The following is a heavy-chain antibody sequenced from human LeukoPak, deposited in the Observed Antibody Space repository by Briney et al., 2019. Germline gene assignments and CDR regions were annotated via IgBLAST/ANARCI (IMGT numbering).Heavy chain of an antibody. D-gene: IGHD2-2*01. V-gene: IGHV4-4*02. CDR3: ARGRYCSSTSCSPDY. Sequence: SGTLSLTCAVSGGSISSSNWWSWVRQPPGKGLEWIGEIYHSGSTNYNPSLKSRVTISVDTSKNQFSLKLSSVTAADTAVYYCARGRYCSSTSCSPDYWGQGTLVIVSS. J-gene: IGHJ4*02. CDR1: GGSISSSNW. CDR2: IYHSGST.